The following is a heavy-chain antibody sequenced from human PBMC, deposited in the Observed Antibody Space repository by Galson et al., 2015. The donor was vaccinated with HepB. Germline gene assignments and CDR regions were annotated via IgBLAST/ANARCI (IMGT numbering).Heavy chain of an antibody. Sequence: SVKVSCKASGYTFTSYYMHWVRQAPGQGLEWMGIINPSGGSTSYAQKFQGRVTMTRDTSTSTVYMELSSLRSEDTAVYYCARTNYDFWSGLRGGYMDVWGKGTTVTVSS. CDR3: ARTNYDFWSGLRGGYMDV. J-gene: IGHJ6*03. CDR1: GYTFTSYY. CDR2: INPSGGST. V-gene: IGHV1-46*01. D-gene: IGHD3-3*01.